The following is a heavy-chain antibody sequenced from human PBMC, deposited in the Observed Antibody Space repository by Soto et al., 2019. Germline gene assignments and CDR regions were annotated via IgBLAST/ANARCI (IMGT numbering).Heavy chain of an antibody. J-gene: IGHJ6*03. V-gene: IGHV1-8*02. CDR2: MNPNSGNT. CDR1: GYTFTSYY. CDR3: ARGTETPPYYYGSGSYYNGDHPTWYYYYMDV. D-gene: IGHD3-10*01. Sequence: ASVKVSCKASGYTFTSYYMHWVRQATGQGLEWMGWMNPNSGNTGYAQKFQGRVTMTRNTSISTAYMELSSLRSEDTAVYYCARGTETPPYYYGSGSYYNGDHPTWYYYYMDVWGKGTTVTVSS.